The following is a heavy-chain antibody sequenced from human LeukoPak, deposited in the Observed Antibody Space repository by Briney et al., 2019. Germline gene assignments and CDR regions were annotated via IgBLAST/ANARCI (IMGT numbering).Heavy chain of an antibody. CDR1: GFSFSDAW. D-gene: IGHD5-24*01. CDR2: INSDGSST. J-gene: IGHJ4*02. Sequence: AGGSLRLSCAASGFSFSDAWMHWVRQAPGKGLVWVSRINSDGSSTSYADSVKGRFTISRDNAKNSLYLQMNSLRAEDTAIYYCTRVGYIDEGIDYWGQGTLVTVSS. CDR3: TRVGYIDEGIDY. V-gene: IGHV3-74*01.